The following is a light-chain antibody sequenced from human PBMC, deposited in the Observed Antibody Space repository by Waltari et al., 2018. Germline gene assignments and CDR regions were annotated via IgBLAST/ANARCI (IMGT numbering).Light chain of an antibody. V-gene: IGKV3-20*01. CDR3: QHYVSLPAT. J-gene: IGKJ1*01. CDR2: GAS. Sequence: EIVLMQSPGTLSLSPGERATLSCRASQSVTRSLAWYQQKPGQAPRLLIYGASSRATGIPDRFSGGGSGTDFSLTISRLEPEDFAMYYCQHYVSLPATFGQGTKVEIK. CDR1: QSVTRS.